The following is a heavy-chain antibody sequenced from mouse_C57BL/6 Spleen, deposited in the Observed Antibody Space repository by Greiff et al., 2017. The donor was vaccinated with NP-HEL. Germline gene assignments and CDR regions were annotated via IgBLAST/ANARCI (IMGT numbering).Heavy chain of an antibody. CDR1: GFNIKDYY. D-gene: IGHD1-1*01. V-gene: IGHV14-2*01. J-gene: IGHJ3*02. Sequence: EVQLQESGAELVKPGASVKSSCTASGFNIKDYYMHWVKQRTEQGLEWIGRIDPEEGETKYALKFQGKATITEDTSSNTAFLQLSSLTSDDTAVYYCAVLITSASWWGQGTLVTVSA. CDR2: IDPEEGET. CDR3: AVLITSASW.